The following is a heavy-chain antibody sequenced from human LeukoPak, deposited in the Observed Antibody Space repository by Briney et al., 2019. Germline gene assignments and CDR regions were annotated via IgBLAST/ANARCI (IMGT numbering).Heavy chain of an antibody. Sequence: ASVKVSYKASGYTFTRYGISWVRQAPGQGLECMGWISAYNGHTNYAQKLQGRVTMTTYTSTSTAYMELRSLRSDDTAVYYCAKGKHDSSGYYYKFDYWGQGTLVTVSS. D-gene: IGHD3-22*01. CDR3: AKGKHDSSGYYYKFDY. CDR2: ISAYNGHT. V-gene: IGHV1-18*01. J-gene: IGHJ4*02. CDR1: GYTFTRYG.